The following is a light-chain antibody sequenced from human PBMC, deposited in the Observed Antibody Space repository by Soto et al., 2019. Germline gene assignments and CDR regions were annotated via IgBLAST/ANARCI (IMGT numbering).Light chain of an antibody. CDR1: QSVSSSY. V-gene: IGKV3D-20*01. CDR3: QQYGSSPMYT. CDR2: DAS. Sequence: EIVLTQSPATLSLSPGERATLSCGASQSVSSSYLAWYQQKPGLAPRLLLYDASSRATGIPDRFSGSGSGPDLNLTISRLEPEDFAVYYCQQYGSSPMYTFGQGTKLEIK. J-gene: IGKJ2*01.